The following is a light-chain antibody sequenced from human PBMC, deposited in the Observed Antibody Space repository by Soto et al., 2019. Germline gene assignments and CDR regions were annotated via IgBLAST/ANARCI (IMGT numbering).Light chain of an antibody. V-gene: IGLV1-44*01. CDR1: SSNIGTNT. CDR2: ND. Sequence: QSVLTQPPSASGTPGQRVTISCSGSSSNIGTNTVNLYQQQLPGTAPTLLIYNDQRPSGVPDRFSGSNSGTSASLAISGPQSEDEADYYCAAWDDRLGGVVFGGGTKLTVL. CDR3: AAWDDRLGGVV. J-gene: IGLJ2*01.